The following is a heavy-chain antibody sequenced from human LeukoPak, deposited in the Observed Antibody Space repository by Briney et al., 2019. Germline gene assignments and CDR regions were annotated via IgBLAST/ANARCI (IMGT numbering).Heavy chain of an antibody. D-gene: IGHD4-11*01. CDR2: IYYSGST. Sequence: SETLSLTCTVSGGSISSYYWSWLRQPPGKGLEWIGYIYYSGSTNYNPSLKSRVTISVDRSKNQFSLKLSSVTAADTAVYYCATTYSNYYYDYLDVWGKGTTVTVSS. J-gene: IGHJ6*03. CDR3: ATTYSNYYYDYLDV. V-gene: IGHV4-59*12. CDR1: GGSISSYY.